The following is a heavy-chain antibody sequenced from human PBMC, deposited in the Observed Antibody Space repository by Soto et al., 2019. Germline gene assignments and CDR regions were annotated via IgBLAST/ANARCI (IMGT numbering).Heavy chain of an antibody. CDR2: ISAGSSTI. CDR3: ARQYPSSSRHFDH. CDR1: GFTFRTYY. Sequence: EVELVESGGGLVKPGGSLKLSCAASGFTFRTYYMIWVRQAPGKGLEWVSTISAGSSTIYYAPSVKGRFTISRDNAKNLLYLQINSLRAEDTAVYYCARQYPSSSRHFDHWGQGTLVIVSS. V-gene: IGHV3-21*01. D-gene: IGHD6-6*01. J-gene: IGHJ4*02.